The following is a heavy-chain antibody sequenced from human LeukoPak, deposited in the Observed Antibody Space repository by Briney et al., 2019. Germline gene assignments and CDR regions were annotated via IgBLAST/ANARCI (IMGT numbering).Heavy chain of an antibody. CDR1: GYTFTGYY. CDR2: INPNSGGT. CDR3: ATNFRGSYYSGFDP. J-gene: IGHJ5*02. D-gene: IGHD1-26*01. V-gene: IGHV1-2*02. Sequence: ASVKVSCKASGYTFTGYYMHWVRQAPGQGLEWMGWINPNSGGTNYAQKFQGRVTMTEDTSTDTAYMELSSLRSEDTAVYYCATNFRGSYYSGFDPWGQGILVTVSS.